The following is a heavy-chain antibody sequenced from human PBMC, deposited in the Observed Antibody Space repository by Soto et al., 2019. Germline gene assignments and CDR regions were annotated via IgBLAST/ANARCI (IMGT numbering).Heavy chain of an antibody. Sequence: GESLKISCKGSGYSFTSYWIGWVRQMPGKGLECMGIIYPGDSDTRYSPSFQGQVTISADKSISTAYLQWSSLKASDTAMYYCARLPYCYYYGMDVWGQGTTVTVSS. CDR1: GYSFTSYW. J-gene: IGHJ6*02. V-gene: IGHV5-51*01. CDR3: ARLPYCYYYGMDV. CDR2: IYPGDSDT.